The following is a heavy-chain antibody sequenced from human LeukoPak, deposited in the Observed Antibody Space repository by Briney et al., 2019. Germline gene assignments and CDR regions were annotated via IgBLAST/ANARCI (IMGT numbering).Heavy chain of an antibody. J-gene: IGHJ3*02. D-gene: IGHD2-15*01. CDR1: GGSISSYY. CDR2: IYYSGST. CDR3: AREFRRYCSGGNCYSPLEYAFDI. V-gene: IGHV4-59*01. Sequence: KPSETLSLTCTVSGGSISSYYWSWIRQPPGKGLEWIGYIYYSGSTNYNPSLKSRVTISVDTSKNQFSLKLSSVTAADTAVYYCAREFRRYCSGGNCYSPLEYAFDIWGQGTMVTVSS.